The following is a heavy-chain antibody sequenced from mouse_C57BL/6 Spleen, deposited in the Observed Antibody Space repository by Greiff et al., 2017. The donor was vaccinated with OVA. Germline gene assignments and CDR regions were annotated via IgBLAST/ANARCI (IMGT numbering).Heavy chain of an antibody. V-gene: IGHV3-6*01. CDR2: ISYDGSN. CDR3: ARDQGYYGSSYDY. J-gene: IGHJ2*01. CDR1: GYSITSGYY. D-gene: IGHD1-1*01. Sequence: DVKLQESGPGLVKPSQSLSLTCSVTGYSITSGYYWNWIRQFPGNKLEWMGYISYDGSNNYNPSLKNRISITRDTSKNQFFLKLNSVTTEDTATYYCARDQGYYGSSYDYWGQGTTLTVSS.